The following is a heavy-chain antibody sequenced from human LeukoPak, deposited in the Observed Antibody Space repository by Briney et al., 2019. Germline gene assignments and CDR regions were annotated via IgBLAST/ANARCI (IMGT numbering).Heavy chain of an antibody. CDR3: AREGYSSGWRGYYFDY. CDR1: GYTFTSYG. CDR2: ISAYNGNT. J-gene: IGHJ4*02. Sequence: ASVKVSCTASGYTFTSYGISWVRQAPGQGLEWMGWISAYNGNTNYAQKLQGRVTMTTDTSTSTAYMELRSLRSDDTAVYYCAREGYSSGWRGYYFDYWGQGTLATVSS. D-gene: IGHD6-19*01. V-gene: IGHV1-18*01.